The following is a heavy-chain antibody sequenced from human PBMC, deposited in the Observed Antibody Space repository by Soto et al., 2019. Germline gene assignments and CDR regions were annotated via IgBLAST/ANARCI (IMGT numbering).Heavy chain of an antibody. CDR1: EFTFSNYG. Sequence: QSGGYLKLSCAASEFTFSNYGMPWVRQAPGKGLEWVAVISYDGSNKFYADSVKGRFTISRDNSKNTLYLQMNSLRAEDTAVYYCARDHGTGCSRWYDWSAFWGQGSLVTGSS. CDR2: ISYDGSNK. D-gene: IGHD6-13*01. J-gene: IGHJ5*01. CDR3: ARDHGTGCSRWYDWSAF. V-gene: IGHV3-30*19.